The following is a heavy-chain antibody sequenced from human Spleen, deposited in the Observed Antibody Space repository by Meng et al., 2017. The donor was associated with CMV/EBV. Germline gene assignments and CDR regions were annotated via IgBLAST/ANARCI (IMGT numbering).Heavy chain of an antibody. V-gene: IGHV1-46*01. CDR2: INPSGGST. CDR3: ARDSNSGTSSLNGFDP. J-gene: IGHJ5*02. Sequence: SGYTFTRYYMHWVRQAPGQGLEWMGMINPSGGSTTNAQKFQGRVTMTRDTSTSTVYMELSSLISEDTAVYYCARDSNSGTSSLNGFDPWGQGTLVTVSS. CDR1: GYTFTRYY. D-gene: IGHD7-27*01.